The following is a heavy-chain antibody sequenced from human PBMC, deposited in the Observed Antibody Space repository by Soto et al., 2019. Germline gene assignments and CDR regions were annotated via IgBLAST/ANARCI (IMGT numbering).Heavy chain of an antibody. J-gene: IGHJ6*02. CDR3: ARAGVNYYYYYYGMDV. V-gene: IGHV3-21*01. CDR1: GFTFSSYS. D-gene: IGHD3-10*01. CDR2: ISSSSSYI. Sequence: PGGSLRLSCAASGFTFSSYSMNWVRQAPGKGLEWVSSISSSSSYIYYADSVKGRFTISRDNAKNSLYLQMNSLRAEDTAVYYCARAGVNYYYYYYGMDVWGQGTTVTVSS.